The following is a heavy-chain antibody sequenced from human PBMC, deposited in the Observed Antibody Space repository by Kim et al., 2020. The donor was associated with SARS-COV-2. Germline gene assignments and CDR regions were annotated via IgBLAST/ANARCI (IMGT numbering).Heavy chain of an antibody. CDR2: ISYDGSNK. CDR3: ARAGYSGYDSEGAY. CDR1: GFTFSSYA. D-gene: IGHD5-12*01. Sequence: GGSLRLSCAASGFTFSSYAMHWVRQAPGKGLEWVAVISYDGSNKYYADSVKGRFTISRDNSKNTLYLQMNSLRAEDTAVYYCARAGYSGYDSEGAYWGQGTLVTVSS. V-gene: IGHV3-30*04. J-gene: IGHJ4*02.